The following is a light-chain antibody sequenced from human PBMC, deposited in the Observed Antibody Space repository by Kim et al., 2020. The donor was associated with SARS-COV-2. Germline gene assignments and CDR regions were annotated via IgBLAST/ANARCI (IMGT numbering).Light chain of an antibody. V-gene: IGKV3-11*01. J-gene: IGKJ4*01. CDR2: DAS. Sequence: SLCPGEIATLSCRASQSVSSYLSWYQQKPGQAPRLLNYDASNRATGIPARFSGSGSGTDFTLTISSLEPEDFAVYYCQQRSNWLTFGGGTKVDIK. CDR1: QSVSSY. CDR3: QQRSNWLT.